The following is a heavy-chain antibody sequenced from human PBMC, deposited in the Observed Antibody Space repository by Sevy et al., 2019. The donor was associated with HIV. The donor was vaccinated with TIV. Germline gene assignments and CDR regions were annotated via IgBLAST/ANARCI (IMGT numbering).Heavy chain of an antibody. V-gene: IGHV3-7*03. CDR3: ARDCSSTSCYADY. CDR1: GFTFSTYA. J-gene: IGHJ4*02. Sequence: GGSLRLSCTTSGFTFSTYAMTWVRQAPGKGLEWVANIKQDGSEKYYVDSVKGRFTISRDNAKNSLYLQMNSLRAEDTAVYYCARDCSSTSCYADYWGQGTLVTVSS. D-gene: IGHD2-2*01. CDR2: IKQDGSEK.